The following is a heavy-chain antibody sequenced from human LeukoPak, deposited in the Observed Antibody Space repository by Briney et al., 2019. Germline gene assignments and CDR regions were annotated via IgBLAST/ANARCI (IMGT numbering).Heavy chain of an antibody. Sequence: GGSLRLSCAASGFTFSSYGMHWVRQAPGKGLEWVALIWYDGSNKYYTDSVKGRLTISRDNSENTLYLQMNSLRAEDTAIYYCAREGPRGNSQFDYWGQGTLVTVSS. D-gene: IGHD2/OR15-2a*01. CDR3: AREGPRGNSQFDY. J-gene: IGHJ4*02. V-gene: IGHV3-33*01. CDR1: GFTFSSYG. CDR2: IWYDGSNK.